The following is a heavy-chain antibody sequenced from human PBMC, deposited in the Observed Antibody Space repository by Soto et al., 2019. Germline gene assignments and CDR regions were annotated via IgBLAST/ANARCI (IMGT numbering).Heavy chain of an antibody. CDR2: ISAYNGNT. CDR3: ARALYLIGYWSSNRCYAGRWFDP. J-gene: IGHJ5*02. D-gene: IGHD2-2*01. Sequence: ASVKVSCKASGYTFTSYGISWVRQAPGQGLEWMGWISAYNGNTNYAQKLQGRVTMTTDTSTSTAYMELRSLRSDDTAVYYCARALYLIGYWSSNRCYAGRWFDPCGQVHLVTVSS. CDR1: GYTFTSYG. V-gene: IGHV1-18*01.